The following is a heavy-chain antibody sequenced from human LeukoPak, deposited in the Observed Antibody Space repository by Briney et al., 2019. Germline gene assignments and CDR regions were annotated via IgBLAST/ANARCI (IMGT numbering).Heavy chain of an antibody. CDR1: GYTFTSYD. D-gene: IGHD3-22*01. CDR2: INPSGGST. Sequence: ASVKVSCKASGYTFTSYDINWVRQAPGQGLEWMGIINPSGGSTSYAQKFQGRVTMTRDTSTSTVYMELSSLRSEDTAVYYCARDENYYDSSGYYYWYYWGQGTLVTVSS. CDR3: ARDENYYDSSGYYYWYY. J-gene: IGHJ4*02. V-gene: IGHV1-46*01.